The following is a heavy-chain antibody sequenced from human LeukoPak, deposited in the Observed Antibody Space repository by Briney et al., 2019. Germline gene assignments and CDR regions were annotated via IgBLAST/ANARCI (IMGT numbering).Heavy chain of an antibody. CDR1: GFTFSSYA. V-gene: IGHV3-64*01. CDR3: ARELGGNSVGVDD. D-gene: IGHD4-23*01. Sequence: GGSLRLSCAASGFTFSSYAMHWVRQAPGKGLEYVSAISSNGGSTYYANSVKGRFTISRDNSKNTLYLQMGSLRAEDMAVYYCARELGGNSVGVDDWGQRTLVTVSS. J-gene: IGHJ4*02. CDR2: ISSNGGST.